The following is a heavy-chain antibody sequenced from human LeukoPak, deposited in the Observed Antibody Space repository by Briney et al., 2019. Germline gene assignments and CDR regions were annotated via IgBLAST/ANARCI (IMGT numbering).Heavy chain of an antibody. V-gene: IGHV1-46*01. CDR2: INPSGGST. Sequence: GASVKVSCKASGYTFTSYDINWVRQATGQGLEWMGIINPSGGSTSYAQKFQGRVTMTRDTSTSTVYMELSSLRSEDTAVYYCARATQIRDYSSNYWGQGTLVTVSS. J-gene: IGHJ4*02. CDR1: GYTFTSYD. D-gene: IGHD4-11*01. CDR3: ARATQIRDYSSNY.